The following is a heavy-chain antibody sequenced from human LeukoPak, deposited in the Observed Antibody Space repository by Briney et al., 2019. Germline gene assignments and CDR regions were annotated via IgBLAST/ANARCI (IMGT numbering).Heavy chain of an antibody. J-gene: IGHJ6*03. V-gene: IGHV4-59*12. Sequence: SETLSLTCTVSGGSISSYYWSWIRQPPGKGLEWIGYIHYSGSTNYNPSLKSRVTISVDTSKNQFSLKLSSVTAADTAVYYCASCPEHYYYMDVWGKGTTVTVSS. CDR2: IHYSGST. CDR3: ASCPEHYYYMDV. CDR1: GGSISSYY.